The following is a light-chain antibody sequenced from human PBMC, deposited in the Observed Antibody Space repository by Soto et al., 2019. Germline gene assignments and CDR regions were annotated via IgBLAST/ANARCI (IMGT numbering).Light chain of an antibody. Sequence: SVLTQPPSASGTPGQTITISCSGGSSNIGINTVNWYEHLPGTAPRLLIYGNNQRPSGVPDRFSGSKSGTSASLAISGLQYEDEGHYYCATWDDSLDVHGSATGPKGTV. V-gene: IGLV1-44*01. CDR3: ATWDDSLDVHG. CDR1: SSNIGINT. CDR2: GNN. J-gene: IGLJ1*01.